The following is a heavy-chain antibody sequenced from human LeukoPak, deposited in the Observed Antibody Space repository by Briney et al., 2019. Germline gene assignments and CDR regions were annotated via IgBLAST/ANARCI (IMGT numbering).Heavy chain of an antibody. D-gene: IGHD1-7*01. V-gene: IGHV1-69*05. Sequence: SVKVSCKASGGTFSSYAISWVRQAPGQGLEWMGRIIPIFGTANYAQKFQGRVTITTDESTSTAYMELSSLRSEDTAVYYCARDGAHNWNYCFDPWAREPWSPSPQ. CDR2: IIPIFGTA. CDR1: GGTFSSYA. CDR3: ARDGAHNWNYCFDP. J-gene: IGHJ5*02.